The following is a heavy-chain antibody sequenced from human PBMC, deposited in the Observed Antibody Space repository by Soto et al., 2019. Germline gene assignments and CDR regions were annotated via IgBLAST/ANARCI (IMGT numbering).Heavy chain of an antibody. CDR3: AREGVAPYYYYGMDV. J-gene: IGHJ6*02. CDR2: ISTYNGDT. Sequence: QVQLVQSGAEVKKPGASVKVSCKASGYTFTRSGISWVRQAPGQGLEWMGWISTYNGDTNYAQTFQDRVTMTTDTSTSTAYMELRSLRSDDTAVYYCAREGVAPYYYYGMDVWGQWTPVSVSS. V-gene: IGHV1-18*01. D-gene: IGHD5-12*01. CDR1: GYTFTRSG.